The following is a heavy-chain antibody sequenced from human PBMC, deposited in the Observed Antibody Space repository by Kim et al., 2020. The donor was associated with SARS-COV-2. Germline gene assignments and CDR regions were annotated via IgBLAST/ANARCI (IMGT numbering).Heavy chain of an antibody. Sequence: SRPSRVTLSVDTSQNQFALKLVSVTAADTALYYCARHRAYGSGTYRAFDVWGQGTVVTVSS. D-gene: IGHD3-10*01. V-gene: IGHV4-39*01. CDR3: ARHRAYGSGTYRAFDV. J-gene: IGHJ3*01.